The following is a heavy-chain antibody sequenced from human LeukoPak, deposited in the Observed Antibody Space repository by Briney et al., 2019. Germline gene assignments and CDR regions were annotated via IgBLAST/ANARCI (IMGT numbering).Heavy chain of an antibody. CDR2: IYPGDSGT. CDR1: GYSFTSYW. D-gene: IGHD3-10*01. J-gene: IGHJ6*02. Sequence: GESLKISCKGSGYSFTSYWIGWVRQMPGKGLEWMGIIYPGDSGTRYSPSFQGQVTISADKSISTAYLQWSSLKASDTAMYYCARERYYYGSGSYSNYYYGMDVWGQGTTVTVSS. V-gene: IGHV5-51*01. CDR3: ARERYYYGSGSYSNYYYGMDV.